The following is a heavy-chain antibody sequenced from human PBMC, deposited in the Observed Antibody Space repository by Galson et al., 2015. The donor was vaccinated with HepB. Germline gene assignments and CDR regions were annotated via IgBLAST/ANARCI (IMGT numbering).Heavy chain of an antibody. Sequence: SVKVSCKASGYTFTSYGISWVRQAPGQGLEWMGWISAYNGNTNYAQKLQGRVTMTTDTSTSTAYMELRSLRSDDTAVYYCARTSFSYCSSTSCYNYYMDVWGKGTTVTVSS. J-gene: IGHJ6*03. D-gene: IGHD2-2*02. V-gene: IGHV1-18*01. CDR1: GYTFTSYG. CDR2: ISAYNGNT. CDR3: ARTSFSYCSSTSCYNYYMDV.